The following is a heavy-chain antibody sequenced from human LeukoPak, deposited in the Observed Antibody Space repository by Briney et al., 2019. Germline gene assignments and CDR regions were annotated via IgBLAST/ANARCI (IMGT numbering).Heavy chain of an antibody. V-gene: IGHV1-8*02. Sequence: ASVKVSCKASGYTFTGYYMHWVRQAPGQRPEWMGWMSPNSGDTGYAQKFQDRVTMTRNTSISTAYMELSSLRSDDAAVYYCARGPPNWGYDYWGPGTLVTVSS. D-gene: IGHD7-27*01. J-gene: IGHJ4*02. CDR2: MSPNSGDT. CDR3: ARGPPNWGYDY. CDR1: GYTFTGYY.